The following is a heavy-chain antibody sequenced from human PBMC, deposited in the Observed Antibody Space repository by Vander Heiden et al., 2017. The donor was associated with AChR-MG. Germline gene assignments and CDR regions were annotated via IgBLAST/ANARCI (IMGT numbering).Heavy chain of an antibody. CDR3: ARESDSSGYARFDY. Sequence: EVQLSESGGGLVQPGGSLRRSCAPSRFTVSRSYMRWVRQAPGKGLGGVSVIYGGGNKYYADSVKGRFTISRDNSKNTLYLKMNSLRAEDTAVYYCARESDSSGYARFDYWGQGTLVTVSS. J-gene: IGHJ4*02. CDR2: IYGGGNK. CDR1: RFTVSRSY. D-gene: IGHD3-22*01. V-gene: IGHV3-66*01.